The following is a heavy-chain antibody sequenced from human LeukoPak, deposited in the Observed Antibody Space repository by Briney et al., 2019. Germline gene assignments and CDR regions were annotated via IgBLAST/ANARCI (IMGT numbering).Heavy chain of an antibody. J-gene: IGHJ4*02. D-gene: IGHD3-22*01. CDR3: ARDPPYYYDSRGPFDY. Sequence: PSETLSLTCAVYGGSFSGYYWSWIRQPPGKGLEWIGEINHSGSTNYNPSLKSRVTISVDTSKNQFSLKLSSVTAADTAVYYCARDPPYYYDSRGPFDYWGQGTLVTVSS. V-gene: IGHV4-34*01. CDR2: INHSGST. CDR1: GGSFSGYY.